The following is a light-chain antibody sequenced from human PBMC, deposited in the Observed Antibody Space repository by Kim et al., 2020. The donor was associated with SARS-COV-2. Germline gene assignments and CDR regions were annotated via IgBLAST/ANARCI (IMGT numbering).Light chain of an antibody. CDR1: QSINTL. Sequence: ASVGDRVTITCRASQSINTLLHWFQQKAGEAPKLLICAASSLQSGVPSRFSGSGSGTDFTLTISSLHPEDFATYYCQQTYGTPLTFGGGTKVDIK. CDR3: QQTYGTPLT. CDR2: AAS. J-gene: IGKJ4*01. V-gene: IGKV1-39*01.